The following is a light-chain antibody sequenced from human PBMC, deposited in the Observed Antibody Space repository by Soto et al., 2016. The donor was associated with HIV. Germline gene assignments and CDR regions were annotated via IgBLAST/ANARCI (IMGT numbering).Light chain of an antibody. V-gene: IGKV1-17*03. CDR1: QDISNR. CDR2: AAP. CDR3: QQLNSYPLT. Sequence: DIQMTQSPSAMSASVGDRVTLTCRASQDISNRLAWFQQNPGKVPKRLIYAAPSLQSGVPSRFSGSGSGTEFTLTISSLQPEDFATYYCQQLNSYPLTFGGGTKVEI. J-gene: IGKJ4*01.